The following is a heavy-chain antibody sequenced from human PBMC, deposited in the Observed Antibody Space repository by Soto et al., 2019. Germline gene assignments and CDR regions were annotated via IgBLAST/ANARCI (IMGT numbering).Heavy chain of an antibody. J-gene: IGHJ6*02. Sequence: GGSLRLSCAASGFTFSSYSMNWVRQAPGKGLEWVSYISSSSSTIYYADSVKGRFTISRDNAKNSLYLQMNSLRDEDTAVYYCAREGSSAYYYYYGMDVWGQGTTVTAP. CDR2: ISSSSSTI. CDR3: AREGSSAYYYYYGMDV. D-gene: IGHD6-6*01. V-gene: IGHV3-48*02. CDR1: GFTFSSYS.